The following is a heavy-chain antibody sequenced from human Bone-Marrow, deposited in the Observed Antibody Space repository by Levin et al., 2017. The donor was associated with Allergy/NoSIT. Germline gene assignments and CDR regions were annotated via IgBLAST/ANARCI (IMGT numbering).Heavy chain of an antibody. D-gene: IGHD2-8*01. Sequence: GESLKISCAASGFMFSNYWMTWVRQAPGKGLEWVANIKEDGSENYYVDSVKGRFTISRDNAKNSLHLQMNSLRAEDTAVYYCARGTRVYLALVYDYWGQGTLVTVSS. CDR3: ARGTRVYLALVYDY. CDR2: IKEDGSEN. V-gene: IGHV3-7*01. J-gene: IGHJ4*02. CDR1: GFMFSNYW.